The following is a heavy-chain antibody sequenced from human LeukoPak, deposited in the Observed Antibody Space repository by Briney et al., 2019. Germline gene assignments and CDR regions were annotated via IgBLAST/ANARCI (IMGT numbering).Heavy chain of an antibody. CDR3: AREDHSKYEY. D-gene: IGHD4-11*01. J-gene: IGHJ4*02. V-gene: IGHV3-7*01. CDR2: IKQDGSEK. CDR1: GFTFSSYW. Sequence: GGSPRLSCVASGFTFSSYWMSWVRQAPGKGLEWVASIKQDGSEKFYVDSVKGRFTISKDNAENSLYLQINSLRAEDTAVYYCAREDHSKYEYWGQGTLVTVSS.